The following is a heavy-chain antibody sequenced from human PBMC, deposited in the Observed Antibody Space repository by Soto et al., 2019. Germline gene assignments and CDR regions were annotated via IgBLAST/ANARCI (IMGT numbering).Heavy chain of an antibody. CDR1: GYTFSSYG. CDR2: ISVNNGNT. J-gene: IGHJ4*02. V-gene: IGHV1-18*01. Sequence: QVQLVQSGAEVKKPGASVQVSCKTSGYTFSSYGVSWLRQAPGQGLEGMGWISVNNGNTKYAEKVQGRVTMTTNTSTSTAYMELRSLRSDDTAVYYCARDRNVEVAGAQPLLPWGQGTLVTVSS. D-gene: IGHD6-19*01. CDR3: ARDRNVEVAGAQPLLP.